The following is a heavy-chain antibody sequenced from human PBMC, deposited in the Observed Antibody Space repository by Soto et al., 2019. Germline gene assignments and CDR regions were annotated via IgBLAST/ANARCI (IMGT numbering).Heavy chain of an antibody. D-gene: IGHD2-15*01. CDR2: FDPEDGET. CDR3: VRIDVFVVAATQYDAFDI. Sequence: ASVKVSCKVSGYTLTELSMHWVRQAPGKGLEWMGGFDPEDGETIYAQKFQGRVTMTEDTSTNTAYMELRSLRSDDTAVYYCVRIDVFVVAATQYDAFDIWGQGTMVTVSS. J-gene: IGHJ3*02. CDR1: GYTLTELS. V-gene: IGHV1-24*01.